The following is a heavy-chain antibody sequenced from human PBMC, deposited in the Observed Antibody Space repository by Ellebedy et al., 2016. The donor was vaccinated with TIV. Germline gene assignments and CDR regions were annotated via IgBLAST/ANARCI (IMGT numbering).Heavy chain of an antibody. J-gene: IGHJ3*02. CDR2: ISWNSGSI. CDR1: GFTFDDYA. Sequence: SLKISXAASGFTFDDYAMHWVRQAPGKGLEWVSGISWNSGSIGYADSVKGRFTISRDNAKNSLYLQMNSLRAEDTALYYCAKGLNDGEYSSLDAFDIWGQGTMVTVSS. V-gene: IGHV3-9*01. CDR3: AKGLNDGEYSSLDAFDI. D-gene: IGHD6-6*01.